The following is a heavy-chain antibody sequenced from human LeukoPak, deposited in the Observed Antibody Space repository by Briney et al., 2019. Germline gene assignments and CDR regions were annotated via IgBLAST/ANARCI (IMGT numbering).Heavy chain of an antibody. CDR1: GFTFSSYG. CDR2: IRYDGSNK. V-gene: IGHV3-30*02. Sequence: SGGSLRLSCAASGFTFSSYGRHWVRQAPGKGLEWVAFIRYDGSNKYYADSVKGRFTISRDNSKNTLYLQMNSLRAEDTAVYYCAKDSNPHYDFWSGYFYWGQGTLVTVSS. D-gene: IGHD3-3*01. J-gene: IGHJ4*02. CDR3: AKDSNPHYDFWSGYFY.